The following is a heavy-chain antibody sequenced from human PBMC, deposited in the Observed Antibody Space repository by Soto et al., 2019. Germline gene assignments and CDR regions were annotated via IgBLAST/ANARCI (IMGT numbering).Heavy chain of an antibody. CDR3: ARAGYCSSTSCPIPWFDP. CDR2: ISAYNGNT. Sequence: ASVKVSCKASGYTFTSYGISWVRQAPGQGLEWMGWISAYNGNTNYAQKLQGRVTMTTDTSTSTAYMELRGLRSDDTAVYYCARAGYCSSTSCPIPWFDPWGQGTLVTVSS. D-gene: IGHD2-2*01. CDR1: GYTFTSYG. V-gene: IGHV1-18*04. J-gene: IGHJ5*02.